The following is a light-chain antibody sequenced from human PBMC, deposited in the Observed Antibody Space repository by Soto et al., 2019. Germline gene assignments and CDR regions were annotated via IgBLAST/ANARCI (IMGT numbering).Light chain of an antibody. CDR3: QQYGSSPPWT. Sequence: EIVLTQSPGTLSLSPGERATLSCRASQSVSSSFLAWYQQKPGQAPRLLIYGASSRATGIPDRFRGSGSGTDFPLTISRLEPEDFAVYYCQQYGSSPPWTCGQGTKVEIK. V-gene: IGKV3-20*01. CDR2: GAS. CDR1: QSVSSSF. J-gene: IGKJ1*01.